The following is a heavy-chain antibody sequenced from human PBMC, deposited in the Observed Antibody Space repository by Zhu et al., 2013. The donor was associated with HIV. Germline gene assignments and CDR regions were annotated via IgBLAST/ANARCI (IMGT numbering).Heavy chain of an antibody. V-gene: IGHV1-69*01. CDR2: IIPIFGTA. Sequence: QVQLVQSGAEVKKPGSSVKVSCKASGGTFSSYAISWVRQAPGQGLEWMGGIIPIFGTANYAQKFQGRVTITADESTSTAYMELSSLRSEDTAVYYCARGPVLGYCTNGVCYTYFDYWGQGTLVTVSS. D-gene: IGHD2-8*01. J-gene: IGHJ4*02. CDR1: GGTFSSYA. CDR3: ARGPVLGYCTNGVCYTYFDY.